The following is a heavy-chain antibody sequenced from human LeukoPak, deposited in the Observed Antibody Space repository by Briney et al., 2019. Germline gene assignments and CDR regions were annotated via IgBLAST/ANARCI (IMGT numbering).Heavy chain of an antibody. Sequence: GGSLRLSCVGSGFTFSSSWMHWVRQAPGKGLVWVSRIKRDARTIDYADSVKGRFTISRDNSKNTLYLLMNSLRAEDTAVYYCARGVGSGSRLRAGDYWGQGTLVTVSS. CDR1: GFTFSSSW. J-gene: IGHJ4*02. CDR2: IKRDARTI. D-gene: IGHD1-26*01. V-gene: IGHV3-74*01. CDR3: ARGVGSGSRLRAGDY.